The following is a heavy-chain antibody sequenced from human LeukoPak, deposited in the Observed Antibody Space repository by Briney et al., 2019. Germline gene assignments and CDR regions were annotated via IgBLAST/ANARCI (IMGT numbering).Heavy chain of an antibody. CDR2: ISYDGSNK. V-gene: IGHV3-30*18. D-gene: IGHD6-13*01. Sequence: GGSLRLSCAASGFTFSSYGMHWVRQAPGKGLEWVAVISYDGSNKYYADSVKGRFTISRDNSKNPLYLQMNSLRAEDTAVYYCAKDFESGIAADGTDYWGQGTLVTVSS. CDR3: AKDFESGIAADGTDY. J-gene: IGHJ4*02. CDR1: GFTFSSYG.